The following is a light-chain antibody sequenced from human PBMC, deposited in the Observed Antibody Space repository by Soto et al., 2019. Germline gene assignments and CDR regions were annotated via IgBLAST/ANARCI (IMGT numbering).Light chain of an antibody. J-gene: IGKJ1*01. CDR1: QSVSSSY. Sequence: EIGVTQSPGTLSLSTGERATLSCRASQSVSSSYLAWYQQKPGQAPRLLIYGASSRATGIPDRFSGSGSGTDFTLTISRLEPEDFAVYYCQQYGSSPKTFGQGTKVDIK. CDR3: QQYGSSPKT. V-gene: IGKV3-20*01. CDR2: GAS.